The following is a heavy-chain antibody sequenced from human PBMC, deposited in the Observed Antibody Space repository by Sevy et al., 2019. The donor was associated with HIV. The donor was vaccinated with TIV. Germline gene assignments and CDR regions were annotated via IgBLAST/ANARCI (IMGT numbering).Heavy chain of an antibody. CDR3: ARELYCSSTSCYDAFDI. CDR2: INPNSGGT. D-gene: IGHD2-2*01. J-gene: IGHJ3*02. CDR1: GYTFTGYY. V-gene: IGHV1-2*02. Sequence: ASVKVSCKASGYTFTGYYMHWVRQAPGQGLEWMGWINPNSGGTNYAQKFQGRVTMTRDTSISTAYMELGRLRSDDTAVYYCARELYCSSTSCYDAFDIWGQGTMVTV.